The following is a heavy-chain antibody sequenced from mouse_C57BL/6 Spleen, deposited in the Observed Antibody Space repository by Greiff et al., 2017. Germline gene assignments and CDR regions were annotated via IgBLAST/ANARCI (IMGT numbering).Heavy chain of an antibody. CDR2: ISSGGSYT. J-gene: IGHJ4*01. CDR1: GFTFSSYG. CDR3: AKHIITTVVAGYYAMDY. Sequence: DVHLVESGGDLVKPGGSLKLSCAASGFTFSSYGMSWVRQTPDKRLEWVATISSGGSYTYYPDSVKGRFTISRDTAKNTPYLQMSSLKGEDTAMYYGAKHIITTVVAGYYAMDYWGQGTSVTVSS. D-gene: IGHD1-1*01. V-gene: IGHV5-6*01.